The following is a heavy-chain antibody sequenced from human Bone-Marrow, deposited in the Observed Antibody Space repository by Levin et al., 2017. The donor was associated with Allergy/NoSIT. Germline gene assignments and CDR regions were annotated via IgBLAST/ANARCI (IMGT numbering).Heavy chain of an antibody. J-gene: IGHJ1*01. Sequence: ASVKVSCKVSGYTLTELSMHWVRQAPGKGLEWMGGFDPEDGETIYAQKFQGRVTMTEDTSTDTAYMELSSLRSDDTVVYYCATDFVRGWSGLGYFQHWGQGTLVTVSS. CDR3: ATDFVRGWSGLGYFQH. CDR1: GYTLTELS. CDR2: FDPEDGET. V-gene: IGHV1-24*01. D-gene: IGHD6-19*01.